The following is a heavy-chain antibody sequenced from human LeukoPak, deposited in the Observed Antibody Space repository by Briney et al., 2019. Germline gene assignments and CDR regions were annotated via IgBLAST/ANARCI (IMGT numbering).Heavy chain of an antibody. V-gene: IGHV4-59*08. CDR2: IYYSGST. Sequence: SETLSLTCTVSGGSISSYYWSWIRQPPGKGLEWIGYIYYSGSTNYNPSLKSRVTISVDTSKNQFSLKLSSVPAADTAVYYCARCYGSGSYYGHYYGMDVWGQGTTVTVSS. D-gene: IGHD3-10*01. CDR3: ARCYGSGSYYGHYYGMDV. CDR1: GGSISSYY. J-gene: IGHJ6*02.